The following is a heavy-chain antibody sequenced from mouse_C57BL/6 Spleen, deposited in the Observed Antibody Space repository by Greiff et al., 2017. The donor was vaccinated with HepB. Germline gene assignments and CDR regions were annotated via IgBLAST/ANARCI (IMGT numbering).Heavy chain of an antibody. CDR3: ASKGYYGSIAMDY. J-gene: IGHJ4*01. CDR2: ISSGSSTI. V-gene: IGHV5-17*01. D-gene: IGHD1-1*01. CDR1: GFTFSDYG. Sequence: DVHLVESGGGLVKPGGSLKLSCAASGFTFSDYGMHWVRQAPEKGLEWVAYISSGSSTIYYADTVKGRFTISRDNAKNTLFLQMTSLRSEDTAMYYCASKGYYGSIAMDYWGQGTSVTVSS.